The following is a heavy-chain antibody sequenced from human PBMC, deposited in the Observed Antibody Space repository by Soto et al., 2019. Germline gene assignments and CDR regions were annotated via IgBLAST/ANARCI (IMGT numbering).Heavy chain of an antibody. V-gene: IGHV1-69*13. CDR2: IIPILTTP. J-gene: IGHJ6*02. Sequence: GASVKVSCKASGGTFNIYGFSWVRQDPGQGLEWIGGIIPILTTPNYAQSFQGRVTIVADESTTTVYMELSSLRSEDTAIYYCATSVGIAASGEEGMDVWGQGTSVTVSS. CDR1: GGTFNIYG. CDR3: ATSVGIAASGEEGMDV. D-gene: IGHD6-13*01.